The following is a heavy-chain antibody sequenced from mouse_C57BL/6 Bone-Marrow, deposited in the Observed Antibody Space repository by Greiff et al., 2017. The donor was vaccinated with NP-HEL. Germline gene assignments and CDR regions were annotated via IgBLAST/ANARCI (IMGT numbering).Heavy chain of an antibody. CDR2: ISSGGSYT. CDR1: GFTFSSYG. CDR3: ARWFAY. V-gene: IGHV5-6*01. J-gene: IGHJ3*01. Sequence: EVMLVESGGDLVKPGGSLKLSCAASGFTFSSYGMSWVRPTPDKRLEWVATISSGGSYTYYPDSVKGRFTISRDNAKNTLYLQMSSLKSEDTAMYYCARWFAYGGQGTLVTVSA.